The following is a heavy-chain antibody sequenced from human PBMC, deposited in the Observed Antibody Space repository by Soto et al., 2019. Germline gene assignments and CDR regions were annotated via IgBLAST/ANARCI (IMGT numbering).Heavy chain of an antibody. CDR3: ARGTHSYSGSHELDA. V-gene: IGHV3-23*04. Sequence: EVQLVESGGRLVQRGGSLRLSCSGSGFIFGDHVMDWVRQAPGWGLVWVAGISGSGNSPFFRDSVKGRFTISRDNSKNTVYLEMNNIRADDSAMYFCARGTHSYSGSHELDAWGLGTLVTVSS. CDR1: GFIFGDHV. CDR2: ISGSGNSP. J-gene: IGHJ5*02. D-gene: IGHD1-26*01.